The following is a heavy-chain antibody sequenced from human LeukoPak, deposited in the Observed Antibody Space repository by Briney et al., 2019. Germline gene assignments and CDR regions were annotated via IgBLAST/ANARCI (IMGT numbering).Heavy chain of an antibody. D-gene: IGHD3-3*01. CDR1: GGSISSGDYY. V-gene: IGHV4-30-4*01. CDR3: ARHRGINYDFWSGYYPRRSHYYYMDV. CDR2: IYYSGST. Sequence: PSETLSLTCTVSGGSISSGDYYWSWIRQPPGKGLEWIGYIYYSGSTYYNPSLKSRVTISVDTSKNQFSLKLSSVTAADTAVYYCARHRGINYDFWSGYYPRRSHYYYMDVWGKGTTVTVSS. J-gene: IGHJ6*03.